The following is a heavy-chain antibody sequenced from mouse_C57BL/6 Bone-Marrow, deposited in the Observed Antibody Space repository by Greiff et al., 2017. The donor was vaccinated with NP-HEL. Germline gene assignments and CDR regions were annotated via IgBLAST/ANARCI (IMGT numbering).Heavy chain of an antibody. CDR2: INPGSGGT. CDR1: GYAFTNYL. Sequence: QVQLQQSGAELVRPGTSVKVSCKASGYAFTNYLIEWVKQRPGQGLEWIGVINPGSGGTNYNEKFKGKATWTADKSSSTAYMQLSSLTSEDSAVYFCARLGSSYFDYWGQGTTLTVSS. V-gene: IGHV1-54*01. CDR3: ARLGSSYFDY. D-gene: IGHD1-1*01. J-gene: IGHJ2*01.